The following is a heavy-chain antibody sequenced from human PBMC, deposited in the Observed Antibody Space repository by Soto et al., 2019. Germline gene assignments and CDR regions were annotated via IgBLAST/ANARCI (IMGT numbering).Heavy chain of an antibody. CDR1: GFTFSDYY. CDR2: ISSSGHYT. V-gene: IGHV3-11*05. CDR3: ARELDGIDV. D-gene: IGHD3-3*02. J-gene: IGHJ6*02. Sequence: QVQLVESGGGLVKPGGSLRLSCAASGFTFSDYYLSWIRQAPGKGLEWVSYISSSGHYTKNADSVHGRFTISRDNAKNSLYLQMNGLRDEDTAVYSCARELDGIDVWGQGTTVTGSS.